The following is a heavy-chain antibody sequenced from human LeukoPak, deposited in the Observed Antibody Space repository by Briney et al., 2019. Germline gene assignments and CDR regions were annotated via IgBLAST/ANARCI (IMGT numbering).Heavy chain of an antibody. D-gene: IGHD2-2*01. J-gene: IGHJ4*02. CDR3: ARDNIEVVPDY. Sequence: SETLSLTCSVSGYSIDNGYYWAWIRQPPGKGLWWIGSIYHSGRAYYNPSLQSRVTISADTSKSQFYLKLTSVSATDTAVYYCARDNIEVVPDYWGQGILVTVSS. CDR1: GYSIDNGYY. V-gene: IGHV4-38-2*02. CDR2: IYHSGRA.